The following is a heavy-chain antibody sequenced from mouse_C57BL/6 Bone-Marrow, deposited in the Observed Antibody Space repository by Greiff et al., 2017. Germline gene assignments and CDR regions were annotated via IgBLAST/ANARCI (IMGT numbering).Heavy chain of an antibody. CDR2: ISDGGSYT. CDR3: ARDYYGSSYNAMDY. D-gene: IGHD1-1*01. V-gene: IGHV5-4*01. J-gene: IGHJ4*01. Sequence: EVKLMESGGGLVKPGGSLKLSCAASGFTFSSYAMSWVRQTPEKRLEWVATISDGGSYTYYPDNVKGRFTISRDNAKNNLYLQMSQLKSEDTAMYYCARDYYGSSYNAMDYWGQGTSVTVSS. CDR1: GFTFSSYA.